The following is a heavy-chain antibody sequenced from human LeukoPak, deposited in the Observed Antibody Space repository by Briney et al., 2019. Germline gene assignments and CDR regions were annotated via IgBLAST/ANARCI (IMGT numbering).Heavy chain of an antibody. CDR1: GFTFSDYS. CDR2: ISGGPVST. J-gene: IGHJ4*02. CDR3: AKSGRYCSGSSCYQEASLDY. Sequence: GGSLRLSCAASGFTFSDYSMNWVRQAPGKGLEWVSGISGGPVSTSYADSVKGRFTISRDNSKNMLYMKMNSLRVEDTAVYYCAKSGRYCSGSSCYQEASLDYWGQGTLVTVSS. V-gene: IGHV3-23*01. D-gene: IGHD2-15*01.